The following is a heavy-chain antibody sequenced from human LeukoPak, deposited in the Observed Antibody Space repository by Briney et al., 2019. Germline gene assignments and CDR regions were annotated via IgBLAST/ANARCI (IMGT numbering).Heavy chain of an antibody. D-gene: IGHD6-6*01. CDR2: IIPIFGTA. CDR3: ARDQGIAARHRAFDY. V-gene: IGHV1-69*05. J-gene: IGHJ4*02. CDR1: GYTFTSYG. Sequence: GASVKVSCKASGYTFTSYGISWVRQAPGQGLEWMGGIIPIFGTANYAQKFQGRVTITTDESTSTAYMELSSLRSEDTAVYYCARDQGIAARHRAFDYWGQGTLVTVSS.